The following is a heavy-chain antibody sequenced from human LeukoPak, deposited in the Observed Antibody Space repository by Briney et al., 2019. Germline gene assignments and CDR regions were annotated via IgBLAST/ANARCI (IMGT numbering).Heavy chain of an antibody. D-gene: IGHD5-12*01. V-gene: IGHV5-51*01. CDR1: GYTFTNYW. J-gene: IGHJ4*02. Sequence: GESLKIPCKGSGYTFTNYWIGWVRQMPGKGLEWMGIIYPGDSDIRYSPSFQGQVTISADKSISTAYLQWSSLKASDTAMYYCARQIYSPRGFFDYWGQGTLVTVSS. CDR3: ARQIYSPRGFFDY. CDR2: IYPGDSDI.